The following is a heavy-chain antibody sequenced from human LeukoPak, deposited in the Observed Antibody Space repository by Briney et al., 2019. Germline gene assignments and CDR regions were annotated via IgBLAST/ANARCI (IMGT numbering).Heavy chain of an antibody. J-gene: IGHJ4*02. CDR3: VKDRAVYTSFVILDY. D-gene: IGHD6-6*01. V-gene: IGHV3-23*01. CDR2: ISGNGAGT. CDR1: GFTFDNYA. Sequence: PGGSLRLSCAASGFTFDNYAMNWVRQSPGKGLEWIAAISGNGAGTYYADFVKGRFTISRDNSKNTLFVTMKSLRAEDTAIYYCVKDRAVYTSFVILDYWGQGTLVTVSS.